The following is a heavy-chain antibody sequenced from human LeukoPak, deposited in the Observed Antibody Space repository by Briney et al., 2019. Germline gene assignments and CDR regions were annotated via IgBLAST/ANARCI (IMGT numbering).Heavy chain of an antibody. CDR2: IYYSGST. CDR3: ARRSAVNTFDY. J-gene: IGHJ4*02. CDR1: GGSISSGGNY. V-gene: IGHV4-31*03. D-gene: IGHD4-17*01. Sequence: EPSETLSLTCTVSGGSISSGGNYWNWIRQHPGKGLEWIGNIYYSGSTHYNASLQSRVTISIETSKNQFSLKLSSVTAADTAVYYCARRSAVNTFDYWGQGTLVTVSS.